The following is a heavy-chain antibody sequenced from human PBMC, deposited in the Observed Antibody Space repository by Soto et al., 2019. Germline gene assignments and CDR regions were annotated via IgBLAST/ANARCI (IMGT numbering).Heavy chain of an antibody. CDR3: ASRYSYGPAQRNYYYSYGMDV. D-gene: IGHD5-18*01. J-gene: IGHJ6*02. CDR2: IYSGGNT. CDR1: GFTVSSNY. V-gene: IGHV3-53*02. Sequence: EVQLVETGGGLIQPGGSLRLSCAASGFTVSSNYMNWVRQAPGKGLEWVSVIYSGGNTYYADSVKGRFTISRDNSKNTLYLQMNSLRAEDTAVYYCASRYSYGPAQRNYYYSYGMDVWGQGTTVTVSS.